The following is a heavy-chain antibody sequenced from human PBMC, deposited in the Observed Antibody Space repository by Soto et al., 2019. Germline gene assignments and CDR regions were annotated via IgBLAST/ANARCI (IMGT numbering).Heavy chain of an antibody. D-gene: IGHD2-2*02. CDR1: GFTFNTYA. J-gene: IGHJ4*02. CDR2: ISADGAGT. V-gene: IGHV3-23*01. Sequence: GGSLRLSCAASGFTFNTYAMNWVRQAPGKGLECVSAISADGAGTYYADSVKGRFTISSDNSKNTLSLQMNSLRAEHTAIFYCARISSSRCTDYWGQGSLVTVSS. CDR3: ARISSSRCTDY.